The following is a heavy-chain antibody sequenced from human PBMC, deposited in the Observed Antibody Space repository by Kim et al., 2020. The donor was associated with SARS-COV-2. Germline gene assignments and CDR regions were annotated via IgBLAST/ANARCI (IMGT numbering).Heavy chain of an antibody. CDR1: GYTFTSYA. V-gene: IGHV1-3*01. CDR2: INAGNGNT. CDR3: ARARGGLWFGELFGWFDP. Sequence: ASVKVSCKSSGYTFTSYAMHWVRQAPGQRLEWMGWINAGNGNTKYSQKFQGRVTITRDTSASTAYMELSSLRSEDTAVYYCARARGGLWFGELFGWFDPWGQGTLVTVSA. J-gene: IGHJ5*02. D-gene: IGHD3-10*01.